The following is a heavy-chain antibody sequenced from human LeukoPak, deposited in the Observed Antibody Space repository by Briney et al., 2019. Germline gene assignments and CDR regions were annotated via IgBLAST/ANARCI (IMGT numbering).Heavy chain of an antibody. J-gene: IGHJ6*03. CDR2: ISWDGGST. D-gene: IGHD6-13*01. CDR1: GFTFDDYT. Sequence: GGSLRLSCAASGFTFDDYTMHWVRQAPGKGLEWVSLISWDGGSTYYADSVKGRFTISRDNSKNTLYLQMNSLGAEDTAVYYCAKVYSPTYYYYYYMDVWGKGTTVTVSS. CDR3: AKVYSPTYYYYYYMDV. V-gene: IGHV3-43*01.